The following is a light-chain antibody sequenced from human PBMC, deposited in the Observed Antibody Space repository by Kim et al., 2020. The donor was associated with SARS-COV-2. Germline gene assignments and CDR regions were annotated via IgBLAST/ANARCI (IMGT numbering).Light chain of an antibody. V-gene: IGKV3D-15*01. CDR2: GAS. J-gene: IGKJ2*01. CDR1: QSVSSN. CDR3: QQYNKWMYT. Sequence: VSPGERATLSCRASQSVSSNLAWYQKKPGQAPRLVIYGASTRAAGVPVRFSGSVSGAEFTLTITNLQPEDCAVYYCQQYNKWMYTFGQGTKVDIK.